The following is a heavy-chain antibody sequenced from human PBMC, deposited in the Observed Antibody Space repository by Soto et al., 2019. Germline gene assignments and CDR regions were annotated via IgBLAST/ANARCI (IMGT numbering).Heavy chain of an antibody. J-gene: IGHJ4*01. CDR2: ISYDGSDQ. D-gene: IGHD5-18*01. V-gene: IGHV3-30*18. CDR3: AKVGGYGYGSNSDVEY. Sequence: QVQLVESGGGVVQPGSSLRLSCAVSGFTFRNYGMHWVRQAPGKGLEWVALISYDGSDQYYGESVKGRFTISRDSSKNTLYLDVSSLRLEDTAVYYCAKVGGYGYGSNSDVEYWGHGTMVTVSS. CDR1: GFTFRNYG.